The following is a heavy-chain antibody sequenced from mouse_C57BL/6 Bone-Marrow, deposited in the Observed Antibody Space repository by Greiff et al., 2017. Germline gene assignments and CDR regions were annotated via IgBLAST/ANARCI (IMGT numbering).Heavy chain of an antibody. CDR2: ISDGGSYT. V-gene: IGHV5-4*01. Sequence: EVQGVESGGGLVKPGGSLKLSCAASGFTFSSYAMSWVSQTPEKRLEWVATISDGGSYTYYPDNVKGRFTISKDNAKNNLYLQMSHLNSEDTAMYYCAREVIYYYGSYYWYFDVWGTGTTVTVSS. J-gene: IGHJ1*03. D-gene: IGHD1-1*01. CDR3: AREVIYYYGSYYWYFDV. CDR1: GFTFSSYA.